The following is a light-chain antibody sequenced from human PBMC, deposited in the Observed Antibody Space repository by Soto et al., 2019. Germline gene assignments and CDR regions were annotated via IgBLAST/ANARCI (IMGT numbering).Light chain of an antibody. J-gene: IGLJ1*01. CDR2: EVS. CDR3: SSYTSSSTF. Sequence: QSALTQPASVSGSPGQSITISCTGTSSDVGGYNCVSWYQQHPGKAPKLMIYEVSNRPSGVSNRFSSSKSGNTASLTISGLQAEDEADYYCSSYTSSSTFFGTGTKLTVL. CDR1: SSDVGGYNC. V-gene: IGLV2-14*01.